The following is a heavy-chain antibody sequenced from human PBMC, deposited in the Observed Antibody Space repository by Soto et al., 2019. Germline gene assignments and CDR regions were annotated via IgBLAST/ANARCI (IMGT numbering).Heavy chain of an antibody. V-gene: IGHV4-31*03. CDR3: ARDQASIVVVTQDWYFDL. CDR1: GGSISSGGYY. Sequence: QVQLQESGPGLVKPSQTLSLTCTVSGGSISSGGYYWSWIRQHPGKGLEWIGYIYYSGGTYYNPALKSRVTISVDTSKNQFSLKLSSVTAADTAVYYCARDQASIVVVTQDWYFDLWGRGTLVTVSS. D-gene: IGHD3-22*01. J-gene: IGHJ2*01. CDR2: IYYSGGT.